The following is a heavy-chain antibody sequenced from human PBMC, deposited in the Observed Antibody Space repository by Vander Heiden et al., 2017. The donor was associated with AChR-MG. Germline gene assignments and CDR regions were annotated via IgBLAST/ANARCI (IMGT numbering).Heavy chain of an antibody. V-gene: IGHV3-21*01. CDR1: GFTFSSYS. D-gene: IGHD3-22*01. CDR3: ARDMNYYDSSGYDYYYGMDV. J-gene: IGHJ6*02. Sequence: EVQLVESGGGLVKPGGSLRLSCAASGFTFSSYSMNGVRQAPWKGLEWVSSISSSSSYIYYADSGKGRFTIARDNAKSSLYLQRNSLRAEDTAVYYCARDMNYYDSSGYDYYYGMDVWGQGTTVTVSS. CDR2: ISSSSSYI.